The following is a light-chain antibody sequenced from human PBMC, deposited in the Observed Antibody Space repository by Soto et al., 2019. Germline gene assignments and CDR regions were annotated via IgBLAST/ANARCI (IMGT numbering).Light chain of an antibody. CDR2: KTS. J-gene: IGKJ2*01. CDR3: MQATQFPHT. CDR1: QSLLDSDGDTY. V-gene: IGKV2-24*01. Sequence: DSVMTQTPLSSPVTLGQPASISCSSSQSLLDSDGDTYLSWLQQRPGQPPRLLIYKTSSRFSGVPDRFSGSGAGTDFTLKISRVEVEDVGVYYCMQATQFPHTFGQGTKLEI.